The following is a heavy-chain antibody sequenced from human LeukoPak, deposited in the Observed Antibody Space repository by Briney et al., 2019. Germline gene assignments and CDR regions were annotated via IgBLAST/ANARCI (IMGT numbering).Heavy chain of an antibody. CDR2: ISSSGTNL. Sequence: GGSLRLSCAASGFSLSDYYMSWIRQAPGKGLEWVSYISSSGTNLDSADSVRGRFTISRDNAKNSLHLQMNSLRAEDTAVYYCARYYYASGSSFDYWGQGTLVIVSS. D-gene: IGHD3-10*01. CDR1: GFSLSDYY. J-gene: IGHJ4*02. CDR3: ARYYYASGSSFDY. V-gene: IGHV3-11*01.